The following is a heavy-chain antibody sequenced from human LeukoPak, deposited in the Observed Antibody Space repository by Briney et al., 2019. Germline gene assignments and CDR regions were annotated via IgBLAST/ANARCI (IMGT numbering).Heavy chain of an antibody. D-gene: IGHD4-17*01. V-gene: IGHV4-39*07. Sequence: SETLSLTCIVSGDSISSNNYYWGWIRQSPGKGLEWLGSIYYTGTTYNNPSLKSRVTISVDTSKNQFSLKLSSVTAADTAVYYCARLPVRDYGDYQDAFDIWGQGTMVTVSS. CDR3: ARLPVRDYGDYQDAFDI. CDR1: GDSISSNNYY. CDR2: IYYTGTT. J-gene: IGHJ3*02.